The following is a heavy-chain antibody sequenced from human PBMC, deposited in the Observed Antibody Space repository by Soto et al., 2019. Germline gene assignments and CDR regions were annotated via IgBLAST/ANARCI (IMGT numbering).Heavy chain of an antibody. J-gene: IGHJ3*02. V-gene: IGHV1-2*02. CDR1: GYPVTAYY. CDR2: INPAPGAA. Sequence: QLHLVQSGAVVKKPGASVTVSCSASGYPVTAYYMHWVRQGPGRGLEWMGGINPAPGAAKYTQTFQGRVPMTRDPSTSPVFMEPSGLTSEDTAVFYCARGGGVGVAGSAAFEMWGQGTLVTVSS. D-gene: IGHD3-3*01. CDR3: ARGGGVGVAGSAAFEM.